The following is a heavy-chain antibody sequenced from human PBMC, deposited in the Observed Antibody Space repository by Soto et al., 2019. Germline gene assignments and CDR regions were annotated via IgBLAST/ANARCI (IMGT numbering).Heavy chain of an antibody. J-gene: IGHJ4*02. Sequence: QVQLVQSGAEVKKPGCSVKVSCKASGGTFSSYAISWVRQAPGQGLEWMGGIIPIFGTANYAQKFQGRGTITADESKSTAYMELSSLRSEDTALYYCARESRYCSGGSCYFLPGIDYWGQGTLVTVSS. CDR2: IIPIFGTA. D-gene: IGHD2-15*01. V-gene: IGHV1-69*12. CDR1: GGTFSSYA. CDR3: ARESRYCSGGSCYFLPGIDY.